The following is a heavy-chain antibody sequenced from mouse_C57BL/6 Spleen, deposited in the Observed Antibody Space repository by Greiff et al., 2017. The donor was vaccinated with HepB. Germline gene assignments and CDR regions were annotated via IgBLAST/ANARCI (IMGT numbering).Heavy chain of an antibody. V-gene: IGHV1-69*01. D-gene: IGHD2-1*01. CDR2: IDPSDSYT. J-gene: IGHJ2*01. CDR1: GYTFTSYW. CDR3: ARGGVYGNHVFDY. Sequence: VQLQQPGAELVMPGASVKLSCKASGYTFTSYWMHWVKQRPGQGLEWIGEIDPSDSYTNYNQKFKGKSTLTVDTSSSTAYMQLSSLTSEDSAVYYGARGGVYGNHVFDYWGQGTTLTVSS.